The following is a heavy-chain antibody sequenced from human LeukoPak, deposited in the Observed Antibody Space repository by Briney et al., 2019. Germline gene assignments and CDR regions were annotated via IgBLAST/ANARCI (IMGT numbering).Heavy chain of an antibody. CDR3: ARDGGPNWNGNFYYMDV. Sequence: WGSLRLSCAASGFTFSSYAIYWVRQAPGKGLECVTFISYDGGKKDYADSVKGRFTISRDNSKTTVYLQMNSLRVEDTAVYYCARDGGPNWNGNFYYMDVWGKGTTVTVSS. J-gene: IGHJ6*03. V-gene: IGHV3-30*04. CDR2: ISYDGGKK. CDR1: GFTFSSYA. D-gene: IGHD1-20*01.